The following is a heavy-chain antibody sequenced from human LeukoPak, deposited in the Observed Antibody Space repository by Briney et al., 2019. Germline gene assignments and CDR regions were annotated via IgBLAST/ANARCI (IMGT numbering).Heavy chain of an antibody. CDR2: ITTSGTYI. J-gene: IGHJ3*01. CDR3: ARDLTGVGKYTSGWFDAFDF. Sequence: GGSLRLSCAASGFTFTRFDMNWVRQAPGKGLELVSSITTSGTYIYYADSVKGRFTISRDNAKNSLYLQMNSLRAEDTAVYYCARDLTGVGKYTSGWFDAFDFWGQGTMVTVSS. D-gene: IGHD6-19*01. V-gene: IGHV3-21*04. CDR1: GFTFTRFD.